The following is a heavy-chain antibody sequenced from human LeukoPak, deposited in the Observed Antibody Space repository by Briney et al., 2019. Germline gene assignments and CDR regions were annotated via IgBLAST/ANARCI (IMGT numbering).Heavy chain of an antibody. V-gene: IGHV5-51*01. Sequence: GESVKISCKGSGYSFTSYWIGWVRQMPGKGLEWMGIIYPGDSDTRYSPSFQGQVTISADRSISTAYLQWSSLKASDTAMYYCARPLLPAAPGGAFDIWGQGTMVTVSS. J-gene: IGHJ3*02. CDR2: IYPGDSDT. CDR1: GYSFTSYW. CDR3: ARPLLPAAPGGAFDI. D-gene: IGHD2-2*01.